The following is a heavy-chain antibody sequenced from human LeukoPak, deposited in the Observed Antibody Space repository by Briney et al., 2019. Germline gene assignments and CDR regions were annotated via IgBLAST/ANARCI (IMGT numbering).Heavy chain of an antibody. Sequence: PGGSLRLSCGASGFTFSNYAMSWVRQAPGKGLEWVSSISGSGGSTYYADSVKGRFTISRDNSKNTLYLQMNSLRAEDTAVYYRAKGRLSVAESDYWGQGTLVTVSS. D-gene: IGHD6-19*01. J-gene: IGHJ4*02. V-gene: IGHV3-23*01. CDR1: GFTFSNYA. CDR2: ISGSGGST. CDR3: AKGRLSVAESDY.